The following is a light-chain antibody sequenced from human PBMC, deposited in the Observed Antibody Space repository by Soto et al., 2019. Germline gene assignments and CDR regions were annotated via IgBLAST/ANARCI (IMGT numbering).Light chain of an antibody. CDR1: SSNIGSNT. V-gene: IGLV1-44*01. CDR2: STN. Sequence: QSVLTQPPSASGTPGQRVTISCSGSSSNIGSNTVNWYQQLPGSAPKLLMYSTNQRPSGVPARFSGSKSGTSASLAISGLQSDDEADYYCAACYGSLNVLLFGGGTKVTVL. CDR3: AACYGSLNVLL. J-gene: IGLJ2*01.